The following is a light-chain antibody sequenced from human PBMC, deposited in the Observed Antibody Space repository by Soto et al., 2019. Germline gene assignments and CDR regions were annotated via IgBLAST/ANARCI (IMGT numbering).Light chain of an antibody. Sequence: DIPLPQSPSFLSASVGDRVTITCRASQGISSYLAWYQQKPGKAPKLLIYAASTLQSGVPSRVSGSGSGTEFTLTISSLQPEDFATYYCQQLNSYPPTFGGGTKVEIK. V-gene: IGKV1-9*01. J-gene: IGKJ4*01. CDR2: AAS. CDR1: QGISSY. CDR3: QQLNSYPPT.